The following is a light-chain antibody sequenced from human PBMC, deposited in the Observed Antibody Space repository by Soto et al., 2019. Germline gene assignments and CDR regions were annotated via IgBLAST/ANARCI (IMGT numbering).Light chain of an antibody. J-gene: IGLJ1*01. CDR1: SSDVGGYNY. CDR2: DVS. Sequence: QSALTQPASVSGSPGQSITISCTGTSSDVGGYNYVSWYQRHPGKAPKLMIYDVSNRPSGVSNRFSGSKSDNTASLTISGLQAEDEADYHCSSYTSTSIVFGTGTKLTVL. V-gene: IGLV2-14*01. CDR3: SSYTSTSIV.